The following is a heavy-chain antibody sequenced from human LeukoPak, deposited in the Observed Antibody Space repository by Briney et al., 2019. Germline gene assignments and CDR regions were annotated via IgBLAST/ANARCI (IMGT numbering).Heavy chain of an antibody. D-gene: IGHD6-13*01. CDR1: GGSISTTSYY. J-gene: IGHJ4*02. Sequence: SETLSLTCAVSGGSISTTSYYWGWLRQPPGKGLEWIGIIYYSGSTFYNSSLKSRVTISVDTSKNQFFLRLTSVTAADTAVYYCARVQLGYFDSWGQGTLVTVSS. CDR2: IYYSGST. CDR3: ARVQLGYFDS. V-gene: IGHV4-39*01.